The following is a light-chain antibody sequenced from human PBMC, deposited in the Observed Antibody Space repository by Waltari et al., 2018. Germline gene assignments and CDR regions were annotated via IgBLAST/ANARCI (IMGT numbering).Light chain of an antibody. Sequence: QSALTQPASVSGSPGQSITIPCTGTSSGVGGSNYVSWYQQHPGKVPKLMIYDVSNRPSGVSNRFSGSKSGNTASLTISGLQAEDEADYYCSSYTSSSTRVFGGGTKLTVL. CDR1: SSGVGGSNY. J-gene: IGLJ3*02. CDR2: DVS. CDR3: SSYTSSSTRV. V-gene: IGLV2-14*03.